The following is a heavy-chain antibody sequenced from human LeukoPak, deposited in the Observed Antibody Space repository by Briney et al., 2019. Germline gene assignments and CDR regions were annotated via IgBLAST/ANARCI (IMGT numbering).Heavy chain of an antibody. J-gene: IGHJ5*02. CDR1: GGSFSGYY. D-gene: IGHD6-19*01. Sequence: SETLSLTCAVYGGSFSGYYWSWIRQPPGKGLEWNGEINHSGSTNYNPSLKSRVTISVDTSKNQFSLKLSSVTAADTAVYYCARAGYSSGWYLSNWFDPWGQGTLVTVSS. CDR2: INHSGST. V-gene: IGHV4-34*01. CDR3: ARAGYSSGWYLSNWFDP.